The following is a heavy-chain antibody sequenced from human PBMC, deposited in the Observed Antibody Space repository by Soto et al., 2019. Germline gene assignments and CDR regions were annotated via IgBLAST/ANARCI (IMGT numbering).Heavy chain of an antibody. V-gene: IGHV1-18*01. CDR1: GGTFSSYA. D-gene: IGHD5-18*01. CDR2: ISAYNGNT. Sequence: GASVKVSCKASGGTFSSYAISWVRQAPGQGLEWMGWISAYNGNTNYAQKLQGRVTMTTDTSTSTAYMELRSLRSDDTAVYYCARDGGYSYGTAVDYWGQGTLVTVSS. J-gene: IGHJ4*02. CDR3: ARDGGYSYGTAVDY.